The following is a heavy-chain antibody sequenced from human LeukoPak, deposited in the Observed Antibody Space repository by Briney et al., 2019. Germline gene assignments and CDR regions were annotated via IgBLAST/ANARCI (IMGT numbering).Heavy chain of an antibody. CDR2: IIPIFGTA. V-gene: IGHV1-69*13. Sequence: SVKVSCKASGGTFSSYAISWVRQAPGQGLEWMGGIIPIFGTANYAQKFQGRVTITADESTSTAYMELGSLRSEDTAVYYCATRTIFGVAKGDYWGQGTLVTVSS. D-gene: IGHD3-3*01. CDR1: GGTFSSYA. CDR3: ATRTIFGVAKGDY. J-gene: IGHJ4*02.